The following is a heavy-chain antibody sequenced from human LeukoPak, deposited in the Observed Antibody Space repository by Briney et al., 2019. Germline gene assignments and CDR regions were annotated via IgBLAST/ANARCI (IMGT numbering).Heavy chain of an antibody. V-gene: IGHV4-59*08. J-gene: IGHJ4*02. CDR1: GGSISSYY. CDR3: ARHVSYGHFDY. Sequence: SETLSLTCTVSGGSISSYYWSWIRQPPGKGLEWIGYIYYSGSTNYNPSLKSRVTISVDTSKNQFSLKLSSVTAADTAVYYCARHVSYGHFDYWGQGTLVTVSS. D-gene: IGHD5-18*01. CDR2: IYYSGST.